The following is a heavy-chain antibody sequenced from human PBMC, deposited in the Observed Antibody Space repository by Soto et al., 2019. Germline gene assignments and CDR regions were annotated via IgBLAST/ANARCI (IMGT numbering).Heavy chain of an antibody. CDR3: AREYRYDFWSGYYFSSDMMNYYYGMDV. V-gene: IGHV3-74*01. J-gene: IGHJ6*02. CDR2: INSDGSST. D-gene: IGHD3-3*01. CDR1: GFTFSSYW. Sequence: GGSLRLSCAASGFTFSSYWMHWVRQAPGKGLVWVSRINSDGSSTSYADSVKGRFTISRDNAKNTLYLQMNSLRAEDTAVYYCAREYRYDFWSGYYFSSDMMNYYYGMDVWGQGTTVSVSS.